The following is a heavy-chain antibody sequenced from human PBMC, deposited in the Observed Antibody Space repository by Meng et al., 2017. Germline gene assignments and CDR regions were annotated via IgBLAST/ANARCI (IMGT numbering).Heavy chain of an antibody. CDR1: GFTFSSYS. CDR3: ARAMGSGIYGIDY. V-gene: IGHV3-21*01. Sequence: GESLKISCAASGFTFSSYSMNWVRQAPGKGLEWVSSISSSSSYISSADSVKGRFTISRDNAKNSLYLQMNSLRAEDTAVYYCARAMGSGIYGIDYWGQGTLVTVSS. D-gene: IGHD3-10*01. CDR2: ISSSSSYI. J-gene: IGHJ4*02.